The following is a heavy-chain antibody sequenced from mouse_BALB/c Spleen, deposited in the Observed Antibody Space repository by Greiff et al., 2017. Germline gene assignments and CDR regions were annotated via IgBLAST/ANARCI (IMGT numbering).Heavy chain of an antibody. D-gene: IGHD2-1*01. CDR1: GFTFSSFG. CDR2: ISSGSSTI. Sequence: EVQLVESGGGLVQPGGSRKLSCAASGFTFSSFGMHWVRQAPEKGLEWVAYISSGSSTIYYADTVKGRFTISRDNPKNTLFLQMTSLRSEDTAMYYCAREGNYEGAMDYWGQGTSVTVSS. J-gene: IGHJ4*01. V-gene: IGHV5-17*02. CDR3: AREGNYEGAMDY.